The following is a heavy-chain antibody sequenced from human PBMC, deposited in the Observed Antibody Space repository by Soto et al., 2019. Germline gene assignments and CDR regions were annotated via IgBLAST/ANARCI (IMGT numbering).Heavy chain of an antibody. CDR2: ISGSGGST. D-gene: IGHD6-6*01. V-gene: IGHV3-23*01. Sequence: GGSLRLSCAASGFTFSSYAMSWVRQAPGKGLEWVSAISGSGGSTYYGDSVKGRFTISRDNSKNTLYLQMNRLRAEDTAVDYCAKARYSSSSGLIWDYWGQGTLVTVSS. CDR3: AKARYSSSSGLIWDY. CDR1: GFTFSSYA. J-gene: IGHJ4*02.